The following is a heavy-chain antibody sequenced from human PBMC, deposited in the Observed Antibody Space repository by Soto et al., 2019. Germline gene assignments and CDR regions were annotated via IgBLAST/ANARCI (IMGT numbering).Heavy chain of an antibody. V-gene: IGHV4-34*01. CDR2: INHSGST. J-gene: IGHJ5*02. CDR1: GGSFSGYY. CDR3: ARLRILYCSGGSCYLGWFDP. D-gene: IGHD2-15*01. Sequence: QVQLQQWGAGLLKPSETLSLTCAVYGGSFSGYYWSWIRQPPGKGLEWIGEINHSGSTNYNPSLKSRVTISVDTSKNQFSLKLSSVTAADTAVYYCARLRILYCSGGSCYLGWFDPWGQGTLVTVSS.